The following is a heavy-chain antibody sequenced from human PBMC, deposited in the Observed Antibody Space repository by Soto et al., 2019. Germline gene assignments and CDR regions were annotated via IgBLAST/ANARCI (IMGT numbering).Heavy chain of an antibody. D-gene: IGHD6-19*01. Sequence: QFQLVQSGAEVKQPGASASVSCKASGYNFTTYVVHWLRQAPGQGPEWMGWINCGSGNTVYSQKFQGRVTFTRDTSARTAYMDLNSLTSGDTAVYYCARGYTSGWTFDFWGRGTLVTVSS. CDR1: GYNFTTYV. CDR2: INCGSGNT. CDR3: ARGYTSGWTFDF. J-gene: IGHJ4*02. V-gene: IGHV1-3*01.